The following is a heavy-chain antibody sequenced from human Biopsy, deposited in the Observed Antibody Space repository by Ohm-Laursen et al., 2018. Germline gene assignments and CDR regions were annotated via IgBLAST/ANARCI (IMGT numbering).Heavy chain of an antibody. D-gene: IGHD6-19*01. CDR1: GFAFGHNA. J-gene: IGHJ2*01. V-gene: IGHV3-33*01. CDR2: LWYYGTNE. Sequence: SLSLSRAASGFAFGHNAKHWVCQAPGKGLGWVSLLWYYGTNEDYADSVKGRFTISKDNSKNTLYLQINTLTLEDTAFYYCARGLSSGWYGYFDVWGRGTLVTVSS. CDR3: ARGLSSGWYGYFDV.